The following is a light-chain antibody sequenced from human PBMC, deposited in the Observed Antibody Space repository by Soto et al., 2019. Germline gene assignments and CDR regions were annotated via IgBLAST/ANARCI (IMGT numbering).Light chain of an antibody. J-gene: IGLJ1*01. Sequence: QSVLTQPPSVSGAPGQRVTISCTGCSSNIGAGCEVHWYQHLPGKAPKLLIYGNTNRPSGVPDRFSGSKSGTSASLAITGLQAEDEADYYCQSYDSSLSASYAFGGRTKVTVL. CDR1: SSNIGAGCE. CDR2: GNT. CDR3: QSYDSSLSASYA. V-gene: IGLV1-40*01.